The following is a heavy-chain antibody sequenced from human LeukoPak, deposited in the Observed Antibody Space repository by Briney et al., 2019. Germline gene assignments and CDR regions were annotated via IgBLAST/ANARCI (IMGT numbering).Heavy chain of an antibody. Sequence: GSLRLSCAASGFTFSSYSMNWVRQAPGKGLEWIGYIYYSGNTYYSPSLKSRVFISLDTSRIQFSLNLNSVTAADTAVYYCAKSPSVTHLSYWGQGTLVTVSS. V-gene: IGHV4-59*08. CDR3: AKSPSVTHLSY. CDR2: IYYSGNT. CDR1: GFTFSSYS. J-gene: IGHJ4*02. D-gene: IGHD4-11*01.